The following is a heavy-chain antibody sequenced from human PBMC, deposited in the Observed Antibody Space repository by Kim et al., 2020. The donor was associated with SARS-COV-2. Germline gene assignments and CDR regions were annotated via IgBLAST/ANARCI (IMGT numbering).Heavy chain of an antibody. CDR1: GFTFSSYA. V-gene: IGHV3-23*01. CDR3: AKDGSGGYYAPIDY. CDR2: ISGSGGST. D-gene: IGHD3-10*01. Sequence: GGSLRLSCAASGFTFSSYAMSWVRQAPGKGLEWVSAISGSGGSTYYADSVKGRFTISRDNSKNTLYLQMNSLRAEDTAVYYCAKDGSGGYYAPIDYWGQGTLVTVSS. J-gene: IGHJ4*02.